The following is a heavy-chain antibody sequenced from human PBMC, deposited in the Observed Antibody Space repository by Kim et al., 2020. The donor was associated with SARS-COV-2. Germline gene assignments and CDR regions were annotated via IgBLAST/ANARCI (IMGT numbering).Heavy chain of an antibody. J-gene: IGHJ6*02. CDR3: ARGPHRSWGYSYGPEGYGYYGMDV. V-gene: IGHV4-34*01. CDR1: GGSFSGYY. D-gene: IGHD5-18*01. CDR2: INHSGST. Sequence: SETLSLTCAVYGGSFSGYYWSWIRQPPGKGLEWIGEINHSGSTNYNPSLKSRVTISVDTSKNQFSLKLSSVTAADTAVYYCARGPHRSWGYSYGPEGYGYYGMDVWGQGTTVTVSS.